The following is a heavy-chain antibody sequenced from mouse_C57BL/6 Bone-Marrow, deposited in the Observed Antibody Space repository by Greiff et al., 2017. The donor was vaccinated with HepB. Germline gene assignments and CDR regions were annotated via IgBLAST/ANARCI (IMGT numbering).Heavy chain of an antibody. J-gene: IGHJ3*01. CDR3: ARDYGSSWFAY. D-gene: IGHD1-1*01. CDR2: INPSSGYT. CDR1: GYTFTSYW. V-gene: IGHV1-7*01. Sequence: VQLQQSGAELAKPGASVKLSCKASGYTFTSYWMHWVKQRPGQGLEWIGHINPSSGYTKYTQKFKDKATLTADKSSSTAYMQLSSLTYEDSADYYCARDYGSSWFAYWGQGTLVTVSA.